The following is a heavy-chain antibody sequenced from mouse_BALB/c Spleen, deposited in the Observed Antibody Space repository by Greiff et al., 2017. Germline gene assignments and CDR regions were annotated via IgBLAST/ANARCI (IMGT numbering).Heavy chain of an antibody. D-gene: IGHD2-14*01. Sequence: QVQLQQSGAELAKPGASVKMSCKASGYTFTSYWMHWVKQRPGQGLEWIGYINPSTGYTEYNQKFKDKATLTADKSSSTAYMQLSSLTSEDSAVYYCARSVYRYGGFYAMDYWGQGTSVTVSS. CDR3: ARSVYRYGGFYAMDY. CDR2: INPSTGYT. V-gene: IGHV1-7*01. CDR1: GYTFTSYW. J-gene: IGHJ4*01.